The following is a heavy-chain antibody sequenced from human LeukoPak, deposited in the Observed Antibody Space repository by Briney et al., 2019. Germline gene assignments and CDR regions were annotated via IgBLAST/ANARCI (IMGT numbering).Heavy chain of an antibody. J-gene: IGHJ4*02. CDR1: GFIFSTYA. CDR2: ISGSGGST. D-gene: IGHD4-17*01. Sequence: GGSLRLSCAASGFIFSTYAMSWVRQAPGKGLEWVSAISGSGGSTYYADSVKGRFTISRDNSKNTLYLQMNSLRAEDTAVYYCAKVYGDYVLAYFDYWGQGTLVTVSS. V-gene: IGHV3-23*01. CDR3: AKVYGDYVLAYFDY.